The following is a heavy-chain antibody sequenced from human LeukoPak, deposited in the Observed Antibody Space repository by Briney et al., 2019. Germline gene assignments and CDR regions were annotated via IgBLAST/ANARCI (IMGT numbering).Heavy chain of an antibody. Sequence: GGSLRLSCAASGFTFSSYAMHWVRQAPGKGLEWVAVISYDGSNKYYADSVKGRFTISRDNSKNTLYLQMSSLRAEDTAVYCCARESYGLDYWGQGTLVTVSS. CDR3: ARESYGLDY. CDR2: ISYDGSNK. CDR1: GFTFSSYA. J-gene: IGHJ4*02. V-gene: IGHV3-30*04. D-gene: IGHD4-17*01.